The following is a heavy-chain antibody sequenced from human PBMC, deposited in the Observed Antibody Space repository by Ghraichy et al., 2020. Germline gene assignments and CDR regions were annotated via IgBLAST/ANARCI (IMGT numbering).Heavy chain of an antibody. V-gene: IGHV3-74*01. CDR3: ARSARGLISYYYGMDV. D-gene: IGHD6-6*01. CDR2: INSDGSST. CDR1: GFTFSSYW. J-gene: IGHJ6*02. Sequence: GGSLRLSCAASGFTFSSYWMHWVRQAPGKGLVWVSRINSDGSSTSYADSVKGRFTISRDNAKNTLYLQMNSLRAEDTAVYYCARSARGLISYYYGMDVWGQGTTVTVSS.